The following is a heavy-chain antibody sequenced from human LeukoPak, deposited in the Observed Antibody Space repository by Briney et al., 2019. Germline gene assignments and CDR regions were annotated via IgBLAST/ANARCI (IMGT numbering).Heavy chain of an antibody. CDR3: ARSGDFWSGYYLY. V-gene: IGHV4-59*01. J-gene: IGHJ4*02. Sequence: SETLSLTCTVSDDSISDYYRGWIRQPPGKGLEWIGYIYYSGSTNYNPSLESRVTISVDTSKNQFSLKLSSVTAADTAVYYCARSGDFWSGYYLYWGQGTLVTVSS. CDR2: IYYSGST. D-gene: IGHD3-3*01. CDR1: DDSISDYY.